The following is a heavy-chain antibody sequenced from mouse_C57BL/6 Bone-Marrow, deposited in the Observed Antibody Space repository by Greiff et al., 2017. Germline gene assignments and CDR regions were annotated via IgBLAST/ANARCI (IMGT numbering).Heavy chain of an antibody. D-gene: IGHD1-1*01. J-gene: IGHJ4*01. CDR3: AGLFIGMDY. Sequence: EVKLVESGGDLVKPGGSLKLSCAASGFTFSSYGMSWVRQTPDKRLEWVATICRGGSYTYYPDSVKGRFTLSRDNAKNTLYLQLSSLKAEDAAMYYCAGLFIGMDYWGQGTSVTVSS. CDR2: ICRGGSYT. CDR1: GFTFSSYG. V-gene: IGHV5-6*01.